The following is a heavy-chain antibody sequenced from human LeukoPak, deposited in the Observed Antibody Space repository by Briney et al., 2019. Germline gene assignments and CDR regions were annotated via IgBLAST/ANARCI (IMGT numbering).Heavy chain of an antibody. D-gene: IGHD2-2*01. V-gene: IGHV1-46*01. Sequence: ASVKVSFKSSGYTFTSYYIHWVRQPAGQGLEWMGIINPSGDGDSTSYAQRFEGRVIMTRDMSTNTVYMKLSSLRSEDTAVYYCTRGVCSGTSCYWGHNWFDPWGQGTLVTVSS. J-gene: IGHJ5*02. CDR1: GYTFTSYY. CDR2: INPSGDGDST. CDR3: TRGVCSGTSCYWGHNWFDP.